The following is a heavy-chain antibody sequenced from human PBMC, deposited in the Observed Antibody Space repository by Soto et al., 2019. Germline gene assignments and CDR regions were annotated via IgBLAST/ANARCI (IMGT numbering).Heavy chain of an antibody. J-gene: IGHJ4*02. CDR3: AKERTSGYSSSWYGASGY. CDR1: GFTFSSYG. Sequence: GGSLRLSCAASGFTFSSYGMHWVRQAPGKGLEWVAVISYDGSNKYYADSVKGRFTISRDNSKNTLYLQMNSLRAEDTAVYYCAKERTSGYSSSWYGASGYWGQGTMVTVYS. V-gene: IGHV3-30*18. CDR2: ISYDGSNK. D-gene: IGHD6-13*01.